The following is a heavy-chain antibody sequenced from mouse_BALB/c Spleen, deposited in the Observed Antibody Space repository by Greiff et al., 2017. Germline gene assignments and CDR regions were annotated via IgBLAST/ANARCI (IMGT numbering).Heavy chain of an antibody. V-gene: IGHV1-4*01. CDR2: INPSSGYT. J-gene: IGHJ2*01. CDR3: ARSGYPYYFDY. CDR1: GYTFTSYT. D-gene: IGHD3-2*02. Sequence: QVHVKQSGAELARPGASVKMSCKASGYTFTSYTMHWVKQRPGQGLEWIGYINPSSGYTNYNQKFKDKATLTADKSSSTAYMQLSSLTSEDSAVYYCARSGYPYYFDYWGQGTTLTVSS.